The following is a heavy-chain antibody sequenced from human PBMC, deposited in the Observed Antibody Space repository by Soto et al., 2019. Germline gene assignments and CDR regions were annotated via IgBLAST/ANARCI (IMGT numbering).Heavy chain of an antibody. CDR1: GGTFSSYA. CDR3: AXXXXXXXXITIFGVXPTRLYYYYGMDV. Sequence: VKVSCKASGGTFSSYAISWVRQAPGQGLEWMGGIIPIFGTANYAQKFQGRVTITADESTSTAYMELSSLRSEDTAVYYCAXXXXXXXXITIFGVXPTRLYYYYGMDVWGQGTTVTVSS. V-gene: IGHV1-69*01. CDR2: IIPIFGTA. J-gene: IGHJ6*02. D-gene: IGHD3-3*01.